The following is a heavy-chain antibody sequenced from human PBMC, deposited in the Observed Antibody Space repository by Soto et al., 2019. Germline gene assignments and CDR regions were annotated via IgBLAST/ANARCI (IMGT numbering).Heavy chain of an antibody. J-gene: IGHJ4*02. CDR2: FRPDDSDA. V-gene: IGHV5-51*01. D-gene: IGHD3-10*01. CDR1: GYSFSSYW. Sequence: PGESLKIPCKGSGYSFSSYWIGWVRQVPGKGLEWMGTFRPDDSDARYNPSFQDQVTLSGDKSISTAYLQWSSLKASDTAIYYCATAPPSFYFGSGSFLRGPYFDFWGQGTLVTVSS. CDR3: ATAPPSFYFGSGSFLRGPYFDF.